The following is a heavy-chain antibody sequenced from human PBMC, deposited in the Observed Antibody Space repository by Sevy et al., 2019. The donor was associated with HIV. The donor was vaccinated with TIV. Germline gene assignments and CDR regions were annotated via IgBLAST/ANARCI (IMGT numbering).Heavy chain of an antibody. V-gene: IGHV3-30*18. J-gene: IGHJ6*02. CDR2: ISYDGNYR. CDR1: GFTFSTYD. D-gene: IGHD3-16*01. CDR3: AKNRPPGGSYFSRHAMDV. Sequence: GGSLRLSCAASGFTFSTYDIHWVRQAPGKGLEWVAIISYDGNYREYADSVRGRFSMSRDNSKKTVYLQMNGLSIEDTAVYYCAKNRPPGGSYFSRHAMDVWGRGTTVTVSS.